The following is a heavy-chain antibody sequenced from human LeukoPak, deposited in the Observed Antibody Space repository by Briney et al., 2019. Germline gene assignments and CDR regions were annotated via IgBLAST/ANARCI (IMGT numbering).Heavy chain of an antibody. Sequence: ASVNVSCKASGYTFTSYDFNWVRQATAQGLEWMGWMNPNSGNTGYAQKFQGRVTMTRNTSISTAYMELSSLRSEDTSVYYCARRKFGYDDAFDIWGQGTMVTVSS. CDR1: GYTFTSYD. D-gene: IGHD5-12*01. J-gene: IGHJ3*02. V-gene: IGHV1-8*01. CDR2: MNPNSGNT. CDR3: ARRKFGYDDAFDI.